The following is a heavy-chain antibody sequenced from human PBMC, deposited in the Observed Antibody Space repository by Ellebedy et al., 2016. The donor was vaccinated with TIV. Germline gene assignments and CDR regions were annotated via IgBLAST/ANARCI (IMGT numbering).Heavy chain of an antibody. CDR2: IHSTGST. CDR3: ASFQQGWLSYYFDY. V-gene: IGHV4-59*12. D-gene: IGHD3-9*01. J-gene: IGHJ4*02. Sequence: SETLSLTCTVSNGSISVYYWSWIRQPPGKGLEWIGTIHSTGSTYYNPSLKSRVTISVDTSKNQFSLKLSSVTAADTAVYYCASFQQGWLSYYFDYWGQGTLVTVSS. CDR1: NGSISVYY.